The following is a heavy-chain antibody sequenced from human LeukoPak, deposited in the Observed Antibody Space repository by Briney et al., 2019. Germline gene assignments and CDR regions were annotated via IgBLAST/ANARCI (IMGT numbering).Heavy chain of an antibody. CDR2: TSGSGGST. J-gene: IGHJ6*02. V-gene: IGHV3-23*01. CDR3: ARVKANPYYYYYGMDV. D-gene: IGHD4/OR15-4a*01. Sequence: GGSLRLSCAASGFTFRSYAMNWVRQAPGKGLEWVSGTSGSGGSTFYADSVKGRFTMSRDNSKDTLYLQMNSLRAEDTAVYYCARVKANPYYYYYGMDVWGQGTTVTVSS. CDR1: GFTFRSYA.